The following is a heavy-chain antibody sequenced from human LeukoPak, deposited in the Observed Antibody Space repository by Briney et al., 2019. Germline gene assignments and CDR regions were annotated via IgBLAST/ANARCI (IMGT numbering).Heavy chain of an antibody. D-gene: IGHD3-10*01. V-gene: IGHV1-46*01. CDR1: GYTFTSYY. Sequence: ASVKVSCKASGYTFTSYYMHWVRHAPGPGLEWMGIINPSGGSTSYAQKFQGRVTMTRDTSTSTVYMELSSLRSEDTAVYYCARVSMVRGVRTGFDYWGQGTLVTVSS. J-gene: IGHJ4*02. CDR2: INPSGGST. CDR3: ARVSMVRGVRTGFDY.